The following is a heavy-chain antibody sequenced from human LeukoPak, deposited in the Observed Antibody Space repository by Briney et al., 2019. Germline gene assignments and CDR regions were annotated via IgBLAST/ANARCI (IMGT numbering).Heavy chain of an antibody. V-gene: IGHV4-34*01. CDR3: ARKGARSRLGGYKYDAFDI. Sequence: SETLSLTCAVYGGSFSGYYWSWIRQPPGKGLEWIGEINHSGSTNYNPSLKSRVTISVDTSKNRFSLKLSSVTAADTAVYYCARKGARSRLGGYKYDAFDIWGQGTMVTVSS. D-gene: IGHD5-24*01. CDR1: GGSFSGYY. CDR2: INHSGST. J-gene: IGHJ3*02.